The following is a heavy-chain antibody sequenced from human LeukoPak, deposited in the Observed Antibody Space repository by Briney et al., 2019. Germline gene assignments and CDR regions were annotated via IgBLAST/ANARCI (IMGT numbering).Heavy chain of an antibody. D-gene: IGHD2-2*01. CDR3: AKDPEDIVVVPAPGTGLFDY. Sequence: GGSLRLSCAASGFTFSSYGMRWVRQAPGKGLEWVAFIRYDGSNKYYADSVKGRFTISRDNAKNTLYTKMKSLGAADTAVYYCAKDPEDIVVVPAPGTGLFDYWGQGTLVTVSS. J-gene: IGHJ4*02. CDR1: GFTFSSYG. V-gene: IGHV3-30*02. CDR2: IRYDGSNK.